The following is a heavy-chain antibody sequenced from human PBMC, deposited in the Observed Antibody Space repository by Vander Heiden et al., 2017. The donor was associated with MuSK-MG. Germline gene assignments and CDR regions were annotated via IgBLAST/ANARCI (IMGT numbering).Heavy chain of an antibody. CDR1: GFTFSSYS. Sequence: EVQLVESGGGLVKPGGSLRLSCAASGFTFSSYSMNWVRQAPGKGLEWVSSISSSSSYIYYADSVKGRFTISRDNAKNSLYLQMNSLRAEDTAVYYCASLVVTATPHYAFDIWGQGTMVTVSS. D-gene: IGHD2-21*02. CDR3: ASLVVTATPHYAFDI. V-gene: IGHV3-21*01. CDR2: ISSSSSYI. J-gene: IGHJ3*02.